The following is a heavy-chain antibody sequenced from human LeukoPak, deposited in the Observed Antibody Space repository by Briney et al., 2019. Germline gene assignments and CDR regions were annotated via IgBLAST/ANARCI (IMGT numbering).Heavy chain of an antibody. Sequence: SETLSLTCTVSGGSISSYYWSWIRQPPGKGLEWIGYIYYSGSTNYNPSLKSRVTISVDTSNNQFSLRLSSVTAADTAVYYCARDGGFYYTASPNSWFDPWGQGILVTVSS. CDR3: ARDGGFYYTASPNSWFDP. V-gene: IGHV4-59*12. CDR1: GGSISSYY. CDR2: IYYSGST. D-gene: IGHD2-15*01. J-gene: IGHJ5*02.